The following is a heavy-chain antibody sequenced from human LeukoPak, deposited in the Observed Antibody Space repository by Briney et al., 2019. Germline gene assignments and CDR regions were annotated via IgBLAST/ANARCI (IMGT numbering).Heavy chain of an antibody. CDR3: AKQGEVGVVAATDY. CDR1: GFIFSSYV. V-gene: IGHV3-23*01. J-gene: IGHJ4*02. CDR2: ISVGGGDT. Sequence: PGGSLRLSCEASGFIFSSYVMGWFRQAPGKGLEWVSSISVGGGDTFTADSVKGRFTITRENSKNTLYLQMNSLRAEDTAVYYCAKQGEVGVVAATDYWGQGTLVTVSS. D-gene: IGHD2-15*01.